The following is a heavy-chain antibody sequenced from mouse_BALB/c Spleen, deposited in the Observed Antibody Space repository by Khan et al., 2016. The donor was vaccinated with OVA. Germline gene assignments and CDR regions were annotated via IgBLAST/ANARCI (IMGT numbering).Heavy chain of an antibody. V-gene: IGHV9-3-1*01. CDR3: VKGDDYDGTY. Sequence: QIQLVQSGPELKKPGEMVKISCKASGYTFTNYGMNWVKQAPGKGLKWMGWINTYTGETTYTDDFMGRFAFSLETSATTAYLQINSLKNEDTATYFCVKGDDYDGTYWGQGTLVTVST. D-gene: IGHD2-4*01. CDR2: INTYTGET. CDR1: GYTFTNYG. J-gene: IGHJ3*01.